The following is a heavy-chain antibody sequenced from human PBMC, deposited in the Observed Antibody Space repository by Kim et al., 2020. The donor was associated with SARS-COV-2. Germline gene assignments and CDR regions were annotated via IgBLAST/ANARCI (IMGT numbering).Heavy chain of an antibody. V-gene: IGHV4-59*09. Sequence: YNPSLKSRVTISVDTSKNQFSLKLSSVTAADTAVYYCARGRGLQNYHFDYWGQGTLVTVSS. J-gene: IGHJ4*02. D-gene: IGHD1-7*01. CDR3: ARGRGLQNYHFDY.